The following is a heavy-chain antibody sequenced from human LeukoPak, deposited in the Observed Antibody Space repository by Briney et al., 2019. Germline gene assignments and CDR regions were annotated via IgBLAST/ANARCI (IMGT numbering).Heavy chain of an antibody. CDR1: GFTFSDYY. CDR3: ARGGRDTRYLLDP. Sequence: PGGSLRLSCAVSGFTFSDYYMNWIRQVPGKGLEWLSCMSTGGEKIYYADSVKGRFTNSRDNARNSLYLQMNSLRGEDTAVYYCARGGRDTRYLLDPWGQGTLVTVSS. CDR2: MSTGGEKI. J-gene: IGHJ5*02. D-gene: IGHD2-21*01. V-gene: IGHV3-11*01.